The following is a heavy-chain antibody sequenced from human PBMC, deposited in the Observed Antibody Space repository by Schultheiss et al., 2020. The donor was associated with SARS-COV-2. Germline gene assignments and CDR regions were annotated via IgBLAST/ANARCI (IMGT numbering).Heavy chain of an antibody. CDR2: INPNSGGT. D-gene: IGHD3-16*01. CDR1: GYTFTGYY. V-gene: IGHV1-2*02. J-gene: IGHJ2*01. CDR3: ARLGLFPTYWYFDL. Sequence: ASVKVSCKASGYTFTGYYMHWVRQAPGQGLEWMGWINPNSGGTNYAQKFQGRVTMTRDTSTRTAYMELSSLRSEDTAVYYCARLGLFPTYWYFDLWGRGTLVTVSS.